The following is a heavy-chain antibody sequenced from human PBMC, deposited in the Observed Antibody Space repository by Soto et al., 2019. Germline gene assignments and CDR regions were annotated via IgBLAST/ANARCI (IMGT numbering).Heavy chain of an antibody. CDR2: IKQDGSEK. CDR1: GFTFSSYW. CDR3: ARGGPTIFGVVIGYYYYGMDV. J-gene: IGHJ6*02. V-gene: IGHV3-7*01. Sequence: GGSLSLSCAASGFTFSSYWMSWVRQAPGKGLEWVANIKQDGSEKYYVDSVKGRFTISRDNAKNSLYLQMNSLRAEDTAVYYCARGGPTIFGVVIGYYYYGMDVWGQGTTVTVSS. D-gene: IGHD3-3*01.